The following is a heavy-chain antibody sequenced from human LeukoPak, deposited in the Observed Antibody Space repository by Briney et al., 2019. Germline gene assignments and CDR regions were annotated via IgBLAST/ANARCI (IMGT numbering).Heavy chain of an antibody. D-gene: IGHD6-19*01. V-gene: IGHV3-21*04. CDR1: GLTFSSYS. J-gene: IGHJ4*02. Sequence: GGSLRLSCAASGLTFSSYSMNWVRQAPGKGLEWVSSISSSSSYIYYADSVKGRFTISRDNSKNTLYLQMNSLRAEDTAVYYCAKDGYSSGWSFDYWGQGTLVTVSS. CDR2: ISSSSSYI. CDR3: AKDGYSSGWSFDY.